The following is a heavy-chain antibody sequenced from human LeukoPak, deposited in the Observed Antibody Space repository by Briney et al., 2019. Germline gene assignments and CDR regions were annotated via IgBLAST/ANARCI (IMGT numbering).Heavy chain of an antibody. D-gene: IGHD1-14*01. CDR3: ARDNNIARFFL. V-gene: IGHV4-39*07. Sequence: PSETLSLTCTISGASISGWYWGWIRQPPGKDLEWIGTIHYSGTTYYNPSLKSRVSISVDTAKNQFSLKLTSVTAADTAVYFCARDNNIARFFLWGQGALVTVSS. J-gene: IGHJ4*02. CDR1: GASISGWY. CDR2: IHYSGTT.